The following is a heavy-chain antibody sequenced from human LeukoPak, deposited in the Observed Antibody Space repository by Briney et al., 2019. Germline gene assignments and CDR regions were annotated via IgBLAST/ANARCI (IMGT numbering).Heavy chain of an antibody. CDR1: ADSLSSGGHY. CDR2: IHHSGSS. D-gene: IGHD3-10*01. Sequence: SQTLSLTRTVSADSLSSGGHYWAWIRQLPGKGLESIGFIHHSGSSRRNPSLKDRVAISVDASRKQFALRLSSVTAADTAIYYCARGGNRFGGFYFDYWGQGIQVIVSS. CDR3: ARGGNRFGGFYFDY. J-gene: IGHJ4*02. V-gene: IGHV4-31*03.